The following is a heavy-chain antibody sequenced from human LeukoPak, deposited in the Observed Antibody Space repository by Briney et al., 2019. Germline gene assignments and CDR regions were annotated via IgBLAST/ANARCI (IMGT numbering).Heavy chain of an antibody. CDR1: GYTFRSHG. D-gene: IGHD4-17*01. CDR2: IWYDGSRK. V-gene: IGHV3-33*01. Sequence: GGSLRLSCAASGYTFRSHGINWVRQAPGKGLEWVAVIWYDGSRKYYADSVKGRFTISRDNSENTANLQMNSLRVDDTAVYYCAREAYGDWTVDYWGQGTLVTVSS. J-gene: IGHJ4*02. CDR3: AREAYGDWTVDY.